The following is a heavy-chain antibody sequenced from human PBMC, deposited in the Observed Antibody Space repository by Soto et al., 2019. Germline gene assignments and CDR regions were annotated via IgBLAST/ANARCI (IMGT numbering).Heavy chain of an antibody. J-gene: IGHJ6*03. V-gene: IGHV3-15*01. CDR3: TTYDFWSSSSNYYYMDV. CDR2: IKSNTYGGTA. CDR1: GFTFSNAW. D-gene: IGHD3-3*01. Sequence: EVQLVESEGGLVKPGGSLRLSCAASGFTFSNAWMGWVRQAPGKGLEWVGRIKSNTYGGTADYAAPVKDRFTISRDDSKTTLYLQMNSMKTEDTAVYYCTTYDFWSSSSNYYYMDVWGEGTTVTVSS.